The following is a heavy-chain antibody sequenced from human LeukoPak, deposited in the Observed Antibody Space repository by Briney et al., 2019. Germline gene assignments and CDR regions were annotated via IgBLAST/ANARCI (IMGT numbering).Heavy chain of an antibody. J-gene: IGHJ3*02. CDR1: GYTFTSYA. Sequence: ASVKVSCKASGYTFTSYAMHWVRQAPGQRLEWMGWINAGNGNTKYSQKFQGRVTITRDTSASTAYMELSSLRSEDTAVYYCARDLALFSSGYYLIVGGAFDIWGQGTMVTVSS. V-gene: IGHV1-3*01. CDR2: INAGNGNT. D-gene: IGHD3-22*01. CDR3: ARDLALFSSGYYLIVGGAFDI.